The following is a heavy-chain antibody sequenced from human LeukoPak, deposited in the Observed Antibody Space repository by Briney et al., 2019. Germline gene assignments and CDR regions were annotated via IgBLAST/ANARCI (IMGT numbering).Heavy chain of an antibody. Sequence: SETLSLTCTVSGYSISSGYYWGWIRQPPGKGLEWIGSIYHSGSTYYNPSLKSRVTLSVDTSKNQFSLRLSSVTAADTAVYYCARLAGATPFDYWGQGTLVTVSS. V-gene: IGHV4-38-2*02. CDR3: ARLAGATPFDY. J-gene: IGHJ4*02. CDR2: IYHSGST. D-gene: IGHD1-26*01. CDR1: GYSISSGYY.